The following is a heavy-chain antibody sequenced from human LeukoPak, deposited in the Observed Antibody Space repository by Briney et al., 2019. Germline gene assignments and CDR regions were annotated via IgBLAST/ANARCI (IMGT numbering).Heavy chain of an antibody. CDR2: IYSSGSL. D-gene: IGHD6-19*01. CDR1: GGSITSGRYH. V-gene: IGHV4-61*02. Sequence: SQTLSLTCGVSGGSITSGRYHWSWIRQPAGKGLEWIGRIYSSGSLDYNPSLKSRVTISVDTAKNQLSLRLSSVTAADTAVYYCVRGGSGWYETFDYWGQGTLVTVSS. CDR3: VRGGSGWYETFDY. J-gene: IGHJ4*02.